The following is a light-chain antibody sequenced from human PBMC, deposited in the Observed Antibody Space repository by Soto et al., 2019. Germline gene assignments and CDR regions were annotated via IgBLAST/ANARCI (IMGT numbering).Light chain of an antibody. J-gene: IGKJ1*01. Sequence: IQGTQSPSPLSASVGDRVTITCPASQDISSYLAWYQQKPGKAPTLLIYAASTLQSGVPSRFSGSGFGTDFTLTISSLQSEDFAMYYCQQYNNWPWTLGQGTKVDIK. CDR2: AAS. CDR1: QDISSY. V-gene: IGKV1-9*01. CDR3: QQYNNWPWT.